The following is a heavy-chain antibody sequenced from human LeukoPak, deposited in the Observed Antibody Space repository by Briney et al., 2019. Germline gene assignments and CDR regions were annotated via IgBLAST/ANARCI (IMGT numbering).Heavy chain of an antibody. CDR1: GGSISSSSYY. CDR2: IYYSGST. D-gene: IGHD3-9*01. CDR3: ARAGNGRGLRYFDWLSRVAAFDI. V-gene: IGHV4-39*01. Sequence: SETLSLTCTVSGGSISSSSYYWGWIRQPPGKGLEWIGSIYYSGSTYYNPSLKSRVTISVDTSKNQFSLKLSSVTAADTAVYYCARAGNGRGLRYFDWLSRVAAFDIWGQGTMVTVSS. J-gene: IGHJ3*02.